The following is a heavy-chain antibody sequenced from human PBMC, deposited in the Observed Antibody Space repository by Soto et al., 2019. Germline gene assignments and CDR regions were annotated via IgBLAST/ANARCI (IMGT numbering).Heavy chain of an antibody. Sequence: KVSCKASGGTFSSYTISWARQAPGQGLEWMGGIIPIFDTANYAQKFQGRVTITADESTSTAYMELSSLRSDDTAVYYCARGIRSCGGDCYLLFDYWGQGTLVTVSS. CDR2: IIPIFDTA. J-gene: IGHJ4*02. CDR1: GGTFSSYT. V-gene: IGHV1-69*01. CDR3: ARGIRSCGGDCYLLFDY. D-gene: IGHD2-21*02.